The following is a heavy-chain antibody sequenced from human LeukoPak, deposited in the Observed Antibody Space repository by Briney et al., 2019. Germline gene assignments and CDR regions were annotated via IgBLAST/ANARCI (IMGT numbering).Heavy chain of an antibody. CDR1: GFTFSSYG. D-gene: IGHD6-13*01. Sequence: GGSLRLSCAASGFTFSSYGMHWVRQAPGKGLEWVAVIWYDGSNKYYADSVKGRFTISRDNSKNTLYLQMNSLRAEDTAVYYCARVSSYSSSWGFDYWGQGTQVTVSS. CDR3: ARVSSYSSSWGFDY. V-gene: IGHV3-33*01. CDR2: IWYDGSNK. J-gene: IGHJ4*02.